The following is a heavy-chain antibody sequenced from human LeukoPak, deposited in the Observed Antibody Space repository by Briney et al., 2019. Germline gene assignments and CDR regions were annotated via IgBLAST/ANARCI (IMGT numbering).Heavy chain of an antibody. Sequence: GGSLRLSCAASGFTFSSYSMNWVRQAPGKGLEWVSSISSSSSYINYADSVKGRFTISRDNAKNSLYLQMNSLRAEDTAVYYCARDQSWRSGSNTVGGFSYWGQGTLVTVSS. CDR1: GFTFSSYS. D-gene: IGHD1-26*01. V-gene: IGHV3-21*01. CDR3: ARDQSWRSGSNTVGGFSY. CDR2: ISSSSSYI. J-gene: IGHJ4*02.